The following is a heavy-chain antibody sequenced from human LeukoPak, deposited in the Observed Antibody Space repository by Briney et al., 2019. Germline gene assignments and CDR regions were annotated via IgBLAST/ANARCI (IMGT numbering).Heavy chain of an antibody. CDR3: ARTYASGWYVDY. V-gene: IGHV4-59*01. Sequence: SETLSLTCTVSGGSISSYYWGWVRQPPGKGLEWVWYISYTGNTNYNPSPKSRVTTSVDTSKNHSSLKLISVTAADTAVYYCARTYASGWYVDYWGQGTLVTVSS. CDR1: GGSISSYY. CDR2: ISYTGNT. D-gene: IGHD6-19*01. J-gene: IGHJ4*02.